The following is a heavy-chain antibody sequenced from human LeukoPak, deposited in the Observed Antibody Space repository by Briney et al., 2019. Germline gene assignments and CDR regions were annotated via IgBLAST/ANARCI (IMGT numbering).Heavy chain of an antibody. V-gene: IGHV3-21*01. D-gene: IGHD3-16*01. CDR3: ARDPGRGGKATMDY. CDR1: GVTFSGYS. J-gene: IGHJ4*02. Sequence: GGSLRLSCAAPGVTFSGYSVNWVRQAPGKGLEWVSAITATSRHIYYADSVKGRFTISRDNAKNSLYLQINSLRVEDTALYYCARDPGRGGKATMDYWGQGTLVTVSS. CDR2: ITATSRHI.